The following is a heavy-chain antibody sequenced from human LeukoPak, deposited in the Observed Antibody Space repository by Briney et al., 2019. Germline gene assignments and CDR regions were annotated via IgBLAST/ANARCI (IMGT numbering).Heavy chain of an antibody. CDR2: IYYSGNT. D-gene: IGHD2-8*01. CDR1: GGSISSSSYY. CDR3: ARDVGYCTNGVCYTGFDY. Sequence: SETLSLTCTVSGGSISSSSYYWGWIRQPPGKGLEWIGNIYYSGNTYFNPSLTSRITISVDTSKNQFSLKLSSVTAADTAVYYCARDVGYCTNGVCYTGFDYWGQGTLVTVSS. V-gene: IGHV4-39*07. J-gene: IGHJ4*02.